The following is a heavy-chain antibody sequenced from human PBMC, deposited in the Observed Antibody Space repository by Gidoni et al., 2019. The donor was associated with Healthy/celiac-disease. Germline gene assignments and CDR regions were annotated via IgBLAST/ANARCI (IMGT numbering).Heavy chain of an antibody. J-gene: IGHJ6*02. V-gene: IGHV3-30*18. CDR2: ISYDGSNK. D-gene: IGHD4-17*01. Sequence: QAPGKGLEWVAVISYDGSNKYYADSVKGRFTISRDNSKNTLYLQMNSLRAEATAVYYCAKDLRLGYQTPEGYYYYYCMDVWSQGTTVTVSS. CDR3: AKDLRLGYQTPEGYYYYYCMDV.